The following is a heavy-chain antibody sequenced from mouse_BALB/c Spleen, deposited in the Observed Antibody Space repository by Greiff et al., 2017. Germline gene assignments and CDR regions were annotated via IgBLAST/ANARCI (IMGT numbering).Heavy chain of an antibody. J-gene: IGHJ4*01. D-gene: IGHD1-3*01. Sequence: CKASGFDFSRYWMSWVRQAPGKGLEWIGEINPDSSTINYTPSLKDKFIISRDNAKNTLYLQMSKVRSEDTALYYCARELSSDYWGQGTSVTVSS. CDR2: INPDSSTI. CDR1: GFDFSRYW. V-gene: IGHV4-1*02. CDR3: ARELSSDY.